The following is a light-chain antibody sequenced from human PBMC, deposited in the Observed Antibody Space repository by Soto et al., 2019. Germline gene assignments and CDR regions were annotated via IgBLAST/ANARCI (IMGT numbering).Light chain of an antibody. CDR3: SSYADNNNLL. CDR1: SSDVGGYNY. CDR2: EVS. J-gene: IGLJ2*01. Sequence: QPVLTQPPSASGSPGQSVTISCTGTSSDVGGYNYVSWYQQHPGKAPKLMIYEVSKRPSGVPDRFSGSKSGNTASLTVSGLQAEDEADYYCSSYADNNNLLFGGGTKLTVL. V-gene: IGLV2-8*01.